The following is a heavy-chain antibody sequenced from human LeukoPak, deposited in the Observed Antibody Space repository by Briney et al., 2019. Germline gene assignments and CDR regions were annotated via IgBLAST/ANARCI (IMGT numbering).Heavy chain of an antibody. D-gene: IGHD3-16*01. CDR3: ARGSHGGKSRVPNQDAFDI. CDR1: GYTFTGYY. J-gene: IGHJ3*02. CDR2: INPNSGGT. Sequence: ASVKVSCKASGYTFTGYYMHWVRQAPGQGFEWMGWINPNSGGTNYAQKFQGRVTMTRDTSISTAYMELSRLRSDDTAVYYCARGSHGGKSRVPNQDAFDIWGQGTMVTVSS. V-gene: IGHV1-2*02.